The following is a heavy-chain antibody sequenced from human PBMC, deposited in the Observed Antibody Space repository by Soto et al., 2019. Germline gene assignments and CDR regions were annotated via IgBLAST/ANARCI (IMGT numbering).Heavy chain of an antibody. V-gene: IGHV4-30-4*01. CDR3: ARLVYDSSGYRPG. Sequence: SETLSLTCTVSGGSISSGDYYWSWIRQPPGKGLEWIGYIYYSGSSNYNPSLKSRVSISVDTSKNQFSLKLRSVTAADTAVYYCARLVYDSSGYRPGWGQGTLVTVSS. CDR2: IYYSGSS. D-gene: IGHD3-22*01. J-gene: IGHJ4*02. CDR1: GGSISSGDYY.